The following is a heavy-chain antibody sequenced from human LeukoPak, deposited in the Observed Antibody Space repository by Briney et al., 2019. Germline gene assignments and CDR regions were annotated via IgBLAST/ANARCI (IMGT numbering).Heavy chain of an antibody. D-gene: IGHD3-22*01. CDR3: ARDPVGYDSSGYYRD. CDR1: GFTFSSYG. Sequence: GGSLRLSCSASGFTFSSYGMHWVRQAPGKGLEWVTLISYDGNNKYSTDSVRGRFSISRDNSKNTLHLQMDSLRAEDTAVYYCARDPVGYDSSGYYRDWGQGTLVTVSS. V-gene: IGHV3-30*03. CDR2: ISYDGNNK. J-gene: IGHJ4*02.